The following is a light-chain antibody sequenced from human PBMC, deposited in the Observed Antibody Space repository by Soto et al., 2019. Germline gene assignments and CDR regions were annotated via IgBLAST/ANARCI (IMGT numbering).Light chain of an antibody. CDR2: DAS. J-gene: IGKJ1*01. V-gene: IGKV3-11*01. CDR1: QSVSSY. CDR3: QQRSNWPPWT. Sequence: IVLTQSPATLSLSPGERATVSCRASQSVSSYLACYQQKPGQAPRLLIYDASNRATGIPARFSGSGSGTDFTLTISSLEPEDFAVYYCQQRSNWPPWTFGQGTKVDIK.